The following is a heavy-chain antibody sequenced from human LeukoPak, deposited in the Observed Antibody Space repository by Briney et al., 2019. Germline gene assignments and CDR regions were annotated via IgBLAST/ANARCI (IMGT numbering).Heavy chain of an antibody. CDR2: ISGSDDDT. Sequence: PGGSLRLSCAVSGFTFNYFAMSWVRQTPRKGLEWVSSISGSDDDTHYADSVKGRFTISRDNSKNTLSLHMNSLRVEDTALYSCARTHVGHTRGHPYNFDYWGQGTLVTVSS. CDR3: ARTHVGHTRGHPYNFDY. CDR1: GFTFNYFA. V-gene: IGHV3-23*01. D-gene: IGHD1-26*01. J-gene: IGHJ4*02.